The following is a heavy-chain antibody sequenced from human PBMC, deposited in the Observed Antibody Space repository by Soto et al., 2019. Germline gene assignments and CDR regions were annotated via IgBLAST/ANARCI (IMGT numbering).Heavy chain of an antibody. CDR1: GGSISSYY. V-gene: IGHV4-59*01. CDR2: IYYSGST. Sequence: SDTLSLTCPVSGGSISSYYWSWIRQPPGKGLEWIGYIYYSGSTNYNPSLKSRVTISVDTSKNQFSLKLSSVTAADTAVYYCARGVLWDNWFDPWGQGTLVTVSS. CDR3: ARGVLWDNWFDP. J-gene: IGHJ5*02. D-gene: IGHD1-26*01.